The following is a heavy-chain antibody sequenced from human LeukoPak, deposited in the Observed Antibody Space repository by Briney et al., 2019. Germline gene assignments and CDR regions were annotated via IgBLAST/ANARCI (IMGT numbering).Heavy chain of an antibody. CDR3: ARAHVDTAMVTGRFDY. D-gene: IGHD5-18*01. V-gene: IGHV1-46*01. J-gene: IGHJ4*02. CDR1: GYTSTSYY. Sequence: GASVKVSXKASGYTSTSYYMHWVRHAPGQGLEWMGIINPSGGSTSYAQKFQGRVTMTRDTSTSTVYMELSSLRSEDTAVYYCARAHVDTAMVTGRFDYWGQGTLVTASS. CDR2: INPSGGST.